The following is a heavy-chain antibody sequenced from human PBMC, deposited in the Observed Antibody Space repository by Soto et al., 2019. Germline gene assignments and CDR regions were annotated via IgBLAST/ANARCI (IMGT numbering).Heavy chain of an antibody. CDR3: AKSGHPTRPNWFDP. CDR2: ISYDGSNK. CDR1: GFTFSSYG. J-gene: IGHJ5*02. V-gene: IGHV3-30*18. Sequence: QVQLVESGGGVVQPGRSLRLSCAASGFTFSSYGMHWVRQAPGKGLEWVAVISYDGSNKYYADSVKSRFTISRHNSKNTLYLQMNSLRAEDTAVYYCAKSGHPTRPNWFDPWGQGTLVTVSS.